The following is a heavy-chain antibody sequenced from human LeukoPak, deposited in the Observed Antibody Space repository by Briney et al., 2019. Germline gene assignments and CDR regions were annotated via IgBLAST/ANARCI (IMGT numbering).Heavy chain of an antibody. V-gene: IGHV3-30*18. Sequence: GGSLRLSCAASGFTFSSYGMHWVRQAPGKGLEWVAVISYDGSNKYYADSVKGRFTISRDNSKNTLYLQMNSLRAEDTAVYYCAKDQYDFWSGYSSDYWGQGTLVTVSS. CDR2: ISYDGSNK. J-gene: IGHJ4*02. CDR3: AKDQYDFWSGYSSDY. CDR1: GFTFSSYG. D-gene: IGHD3-3*01.